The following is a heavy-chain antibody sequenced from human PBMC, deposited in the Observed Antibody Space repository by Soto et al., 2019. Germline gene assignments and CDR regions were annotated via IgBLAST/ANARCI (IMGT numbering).Heavy chain of an antibody. CDR2: IVVGSGNT. D-gene: IGHD6-19*01. CDR3: AVFNSSGRYLDGMDV. J-gene: IGHJ6*02. CDR1: GFTFTSSA. V-gene: IGHV1-58*01. Sequence: SVKVSCKASGFTFTSSAVQWVRQARGQRLEWIGWIVVGSGNTNYAQKFQERVTITRDMSTSTAYMELSSLRSEDTAVYYCAVFNSSGRYLDGMDVWGQGTTVSGSS.